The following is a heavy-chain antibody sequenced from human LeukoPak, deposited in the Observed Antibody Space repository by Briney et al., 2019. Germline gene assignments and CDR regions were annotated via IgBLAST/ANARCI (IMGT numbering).Heavy chain of an antibody. D-gene: IGHD6-19*01. Sequence: ASVKVSCKASGYTFSDYYIHWVRQAPGQGLEWMGWINPKNAATNYAQKFQGRVSMTRDTSISTAYMDLTRLRSDDTAVYYCVRSGGSGWYYYHYYMDVWGKGTTVTISS. CDR1: GYTFSDYY. V-gene: IGHV1-2*02. J-gene: IGHJ6*03. CDR3: VRSGGSGWYYYHYYMDV. CDR2: INPKNAAT.